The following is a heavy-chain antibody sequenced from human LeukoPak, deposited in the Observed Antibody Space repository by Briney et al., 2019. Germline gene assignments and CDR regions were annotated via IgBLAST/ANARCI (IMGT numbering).Heavy chain of an antibody. V-gene: IGHV3-7*01. CDR3: ARDSEKSSSFAFDI. D-gene: IGHD6-13*01. CDR1: GFTFNSYW. Sequence: PGGSLRFSCAASGFTFNSYWMNWVRQAPGKGLEWVASLSLDGSEKYYVGSVKGRFTISRDNAQKSLYLRMNSLRAEDTAVYYCARDSEKSSSFAFDIWGQGTMVTVSS. J-gene: IGHJ3*02. CDR2: LSLDGSEK.